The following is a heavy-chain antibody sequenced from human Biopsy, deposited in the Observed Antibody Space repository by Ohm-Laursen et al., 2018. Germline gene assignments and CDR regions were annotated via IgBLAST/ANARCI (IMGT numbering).Heavy chain of an antibody. D-gene: IGHD2-15*01. CDR2: INQAGTT. CDR3: GNEVHGRDY. V-gene: IGHV4-34*08. J-gene: IGHJ4*02. CDR1: GKTFSDYQ. Sequence: SDTPSLTCAVFGKTFSDYQWSWIRQPPGKGLEWIGQINQAGTTNYNPFLKSRVSISADASKYEFSLRLTSVTAADTAVYLCGNEVHGRDYWGLGAQVTVSS.